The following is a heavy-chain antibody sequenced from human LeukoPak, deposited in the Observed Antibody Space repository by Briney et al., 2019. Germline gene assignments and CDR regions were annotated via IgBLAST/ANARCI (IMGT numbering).Heavy chain of an antibody. Sequence: SETLSLTCTVSGGSVSSGSYYWSWIRQPPGKGLGWIRYIYCSGSTNYNPSLKSRVTISVDTSKNQFSLKLSSVTAADTAVYYCARSGRAVAGTYYWGQGTLVTVSS. CDR3: ARSGRAVAGTYY. J-gene: IGHJ4*02. CDR2: IYCSGST. CDR1: GGSVSSGSYY. V-gene: IGHV4-61*01. D-gene: IGHD6-19*01.